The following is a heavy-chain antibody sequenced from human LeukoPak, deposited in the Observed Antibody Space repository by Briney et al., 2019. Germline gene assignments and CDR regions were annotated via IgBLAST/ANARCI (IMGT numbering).Heavy chain of an antibody. V-gene: IGHV4-34*01. D-gene: IGHD6-19*01. CDR1: GGSFSDYY. CDR3: ARLAYGSVAWVFDY. Sequence: PSETLSLTCAVYGGSFSDYYWSWIRQPPGKGLEWIGEINHSGSTNYNPSLKSRVTISVDTSKNQFSLKLSSVTAADTAVYYCARLAYGSVAWVFDYWGQGTLVTVSS. CDR2: INHSGST. J-gene: IGHJ4*02.